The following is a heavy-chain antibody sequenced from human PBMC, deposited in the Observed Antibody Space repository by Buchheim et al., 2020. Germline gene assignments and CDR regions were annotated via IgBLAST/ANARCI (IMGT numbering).Heavy chain of an antibody. V-gene: IGHV3-30*18. CDR3: AKDRSYRSGGSCPNYFDY. D-gene: IGHD2-15*01. Sequence: QVQLVESGGGVVQPGRSLRLSCAASGFTFSRYHMHWVRQAPGKGLEWLAVISYDGSHKYYADSVKGRFTISRDNSKNTLYLQMNSLRAEDTAVYYCAKDRSYRSGGSCPNYFDYWGQGTL. CDR1: GFTFSRYH. J-gene: IGHJ4*02. CDR2: ISYDGSHK.